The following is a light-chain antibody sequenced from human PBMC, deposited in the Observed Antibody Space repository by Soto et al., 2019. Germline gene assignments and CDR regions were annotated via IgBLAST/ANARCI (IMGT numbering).Light chain of an antibody. CDR1: DSVDSNH. J-gene: IGKJ4*01. Sequence: EIVLTQPPGTLALPPGERATLSCRASDSVDSNHLAWYRQTPGEAPRLLIYGASNTATGVPDRFGGSGSGTDLTLTISRLEPEDLALSYCQRHGTSTLAFGGGTKVQLK. CDR3: QRHGTSTLA. CDR2: GAS. V-gene: IGKV3-20*01.